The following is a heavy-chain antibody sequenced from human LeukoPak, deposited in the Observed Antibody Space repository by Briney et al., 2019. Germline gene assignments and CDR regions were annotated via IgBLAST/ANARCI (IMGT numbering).Heavy chain of an antibody. Sequence: GGSLRLSCAASGFTFSDCYTSWIRQAPGKGLEWVSYISSSSTYTNYADSVKGRFTISRDNAKNSLYLQMNSLRAEDTAVYYCARSLRRDCDSTSCWAALDIWGQGTMVTVSS. CDR1: GFTFSDCY. J-gene: IGHJ3*02. D-gene: IGHD2-2*01. CDR2: ISSSSTYT. V-gene: IGHV3-11*03. CDR3: ARSLRRDCDSTSCWAALDI.